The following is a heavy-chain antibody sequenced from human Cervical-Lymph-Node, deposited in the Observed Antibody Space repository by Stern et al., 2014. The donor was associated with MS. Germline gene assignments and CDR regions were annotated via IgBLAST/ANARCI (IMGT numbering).Heavy chain of an antibody. CDR3: ARDRVDGYWYFDL. J-gene: IGHJ2*01. Sequence: QVQLVQSGPEVKEPGASVKVSCKASGYTFTDYGIVWVRQAPGQGLEWVGWSTDYNGNTNYAQKFQGRVTLTTDASTGTAYMELRSLSYDDTAMYYCARDRVDGYWYFDLWGRGTLVTVSS. D-gene: IGHD5-12*01. V-gene: IGHV1-18*01. CDR1: GYTFTDYG. CDR2: STDYNGNT.